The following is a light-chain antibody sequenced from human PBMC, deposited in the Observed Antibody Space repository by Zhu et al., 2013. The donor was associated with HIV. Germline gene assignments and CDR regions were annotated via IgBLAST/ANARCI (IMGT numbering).Light chain of an antibody. V-gene: IGLV1-44*01. CDR1: SSNIGTNY. CDR2: SND. CDR3: AAWDGSLNVGV. Sequence: QSVLTQPPSVSAAPGQRVTISCSGSSSNIGTNYVYWYQHLPGTAPKLLIYSNDQRPSRVPDRFSGSKSGTSASLAISGLQSEDEADYYCAAWDGSLNVGVFGGGTKLTVL. J-gene: IGLJ3*02.